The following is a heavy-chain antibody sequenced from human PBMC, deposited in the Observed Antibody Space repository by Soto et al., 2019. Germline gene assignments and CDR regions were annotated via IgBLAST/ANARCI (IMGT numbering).Heavy chain of an antibody. D-gene: IGHD3-22*01. V-gene: IGHV4-31*03. Sequence: SETLSHTCTVSVGSISSGGYYWSWIRQHPGKGLEWIGYIYYSGSTYYNPSLKSRVTISVDTSKNQFSLKLSSVTAADTAVYYCARDTNYYDSSGLTDWGQGTLVTVSS. CDR1: VGSISSGGYY. J-gene: IGHJ4*02. CDR3: ARDTNYYDSSGLTD. CDR2: IYYSGST.